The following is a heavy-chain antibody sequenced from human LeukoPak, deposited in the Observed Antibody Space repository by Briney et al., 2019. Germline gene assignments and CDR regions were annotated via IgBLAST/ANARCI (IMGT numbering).Heavy chain of an antibody. CDR2: MNPNSGNT. D-gene: IGHD1-26*01. CDR1: GYTFTSYD. CDR3: AIGGLYSGSYYNFDY. J-gene: IGHJ4*02. Sequence: ASVKVSCKASGYTFTSYDINGVRQATGQGLEWMGWMNPNSGNTGYAQKFQGRVTMTRNTYISTAYMEPSSLRSQDTAVHYCAIGGLYSGSYYNFDYWGQGTLVTVSS. V-gene: IGHV1-8*01.